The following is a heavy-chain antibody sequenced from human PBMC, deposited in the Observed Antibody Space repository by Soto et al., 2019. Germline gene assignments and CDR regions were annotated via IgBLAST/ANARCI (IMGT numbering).Heavy chain of an antibody. V-gene: IGHV1-46*01. D-gene: IGHD4-17*01. Sequence: QVFLVQSGAEVKKPGASVKVSCKTSGYTFTTYYMHWVRQAPGQGLEWMGVINPSDGSTYSAQKFQGTVTMTRDPSTSTVYLELSSLRAEDSARYYCVRDRFGYGDSGDWGQGTLVTVSS. CDR3: VRDRFGYGDSGD. CDR2: INPSDGST. J-gene: IGHJ4*02. CDR1: GYTFTTYY.